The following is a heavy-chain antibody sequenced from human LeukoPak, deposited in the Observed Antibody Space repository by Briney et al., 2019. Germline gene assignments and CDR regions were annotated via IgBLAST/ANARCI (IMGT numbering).Heavy chain of an antibody. CDR2: INTDGSSP. CDR3: AREARGCSGGSCYYWFDP. Sequence: GGSLRLSCAASGFTFSAYWMHWVRQAPGKGLVWVSRINTDGSSPTYAASVKGRFTISRDNAKNTLYLQMNSLRAEDTAVYYCAREARGCSGGSCYYWFDPWGQGTLVTVSS. V-gene: IGHV3-74*01. D-gene: IGHD2-15*01. J-gene: IGHJ5*02. CDR1: GFTFSAYW.